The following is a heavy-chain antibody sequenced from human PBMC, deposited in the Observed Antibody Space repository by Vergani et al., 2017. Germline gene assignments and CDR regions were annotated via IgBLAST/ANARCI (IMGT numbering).Heavy chain of an antibody. D-gene: IGHD4-23*01. J-gene: IGHJ4*02. CDR1: GFTFSSYG. V-gene: IGHV3-30*02. CDR3: AKDDRTGNWYFDY. CDR2: IRYDGSNK. Sequence: QVQLVESGGGVVQPGGSLRLSCAASGFTFSSYGMHWVRQAPGKGLEWVAFIRYDGSNKYYADSVKGRFTIYRDNSKNTPYLQMNSLRAEDTAVYYCAKDDRTGNWYFDYWGQGTLVTVSS.